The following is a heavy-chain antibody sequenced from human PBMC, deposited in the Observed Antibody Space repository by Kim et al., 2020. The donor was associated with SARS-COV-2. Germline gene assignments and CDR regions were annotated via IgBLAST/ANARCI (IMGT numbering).Heavy chain of an antibody. CDR3: AKDMRSSWSGYIPPYYYYGMGV. Sequence: GGSLRLSCAASGFTFDDYAMHWVRQAPGKGLEWVSGISWNSSSIGYADSVKGRFTISRDNAKNSLYLQMNSLRAEDTALYYCAKDMRSSWSGYIPPYYYYGMGVWGQGTTVTVSS. CDR1: GFTFDDYA. J-gene: IGHJ6*02. CDR2: ISWNSSSI. V-gene: IGHV3-9*01. D-gene: IGHD3-3*01.